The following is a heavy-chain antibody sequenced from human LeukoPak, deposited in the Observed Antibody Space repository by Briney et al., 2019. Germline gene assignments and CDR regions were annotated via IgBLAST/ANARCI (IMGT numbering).Heavy chain of an antibody. Sequence: AGGSLRLSCAASGFTFSSYGMHGLRQAPGRGLEWVAVIWYDGSNKYYADSVKGRFTISRDNSKNTLYLQMNSLRAEDTAVYYCARALGGMVNQGFFDYWGQGTLVTVSS. D-gene: IGHD2-8*01. CDR2: IWYDGSNK. CDR1: GFTFSSYG. CDR3: ARALGGMVNQGFFDY. V-gene: IGHV3-33*01. J-gene: IGHJ4*02.